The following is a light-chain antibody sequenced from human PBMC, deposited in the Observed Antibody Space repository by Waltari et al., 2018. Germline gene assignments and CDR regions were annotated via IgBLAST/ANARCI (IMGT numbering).Light chain of an antibody. CDR1: QSVSSN. CDR3: QQYNNWPLT. J-gene: IGKJ4*01. V-gene: IGKV3-15*01. CDR2: GAS. Sequence: EIVMTQAPAPLSVSPAERATLSCRANQSVSSNLAWYQQKPGQAPRLLIYGASTRATGIPARFSGSGSGTEFTLTISSMQSEDFAVYYCQQYNNWPLTFGGGTKVEIK.